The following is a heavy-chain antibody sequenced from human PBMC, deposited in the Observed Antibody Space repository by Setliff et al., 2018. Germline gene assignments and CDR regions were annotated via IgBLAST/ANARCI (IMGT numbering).Heavy chain of an antibody. CDR2: IYTDNGNT. Sequence: ASVKVSCKASGYTFAKYGTSWVRQAPGQRLEWMGFIYTDNGNTKYSKNFQDRVAITRDTSASTAYMELSSLTSEDTAVYFCARGSRGFDYWGQGALVTVSS. CDR3: ARGSRGFDY. J-gene: IGHJ4*02. V-gene: IGHV1-3*04. CDR1: GYTFAKYG.